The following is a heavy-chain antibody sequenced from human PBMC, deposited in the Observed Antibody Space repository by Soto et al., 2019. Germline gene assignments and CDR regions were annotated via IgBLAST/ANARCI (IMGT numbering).Heavy chain of an antibody. Sequence: QVRLQESGPGLLKPSQTLSLTCTVSGASISSNTYYWSWVRQRPGKGLEWIGYIYNSGSPYDDPSLKSRVNISVDTSKNQFSLKLTSVTAADTAVYFCASRIITRKFATFWGQGTLITVSS. CDR1: GASISSNTYY. J-gene: IGHJ4*02. CDR2: IYNSGSP. V-gene: IGHV4-31*03. CDR3: ASRIITRKFATF. D-gene: IGHD3-22*01.